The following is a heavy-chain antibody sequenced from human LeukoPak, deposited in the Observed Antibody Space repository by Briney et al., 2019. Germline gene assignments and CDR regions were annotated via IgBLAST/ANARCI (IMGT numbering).Heavy chain of an antibody. J-gene: IGHJ5*02. D-gene: IGHD3-16*02. CDR2: IYPRDGST. CDR3: ARLSALEFDP. Sequence: GASVKVSCKASGYTFTSNYIHWVRQAPGQGLEWMGMIYPRDGSTSYAQKFQGRVTITADESTSTAYMELSSLRSEDTAVYYCARLSALEFDPWGQGTLVTVSS. V-gene: IGHV1-46*01. CDR1: GYTFTSNY.